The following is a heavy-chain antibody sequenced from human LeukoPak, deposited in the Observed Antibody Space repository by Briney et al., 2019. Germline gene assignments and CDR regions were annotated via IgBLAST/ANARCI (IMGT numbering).Heavy chain of an antibody. CDR3: ARDLSLGRHDDGEPFDF. V-gene: IGHV1-18*01. Sequence: GASVMVSCKTSGYTFTNHGISWVRQAPGQGLEWMGWISGYNGNTNYVQKFRGRITMTTDTSTSTAYLQLRSLRSDNTALYYCARDLSLGRHDDGEPFDFWGQGTPVTVSS. J-gene: IGHJ4*02. CDR2: ISGYNGNT. D-gene: IGHD4-17*01. CDR1: GYTFTNHG.